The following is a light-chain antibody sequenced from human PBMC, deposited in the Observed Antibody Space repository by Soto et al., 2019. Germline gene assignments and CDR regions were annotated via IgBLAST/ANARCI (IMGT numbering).Light chain of an antibody. Sequence: QSALTQPRSVSGSPGQSVTISCTGTSSDVGGYNYVSWYQQHPDKAPKVMIYDVTKRPSGVPDRFSGSKSGNTASLTISGLQAEDEAHYYCCSYAGSYIYVFGTGTKLTVL. CDR2: DVT. CDR1: SSDVGGYNY. V-gene: IGLV2-11*01. J-gene: IGLJ1*01. CDR3: CSYAGSYIYV.